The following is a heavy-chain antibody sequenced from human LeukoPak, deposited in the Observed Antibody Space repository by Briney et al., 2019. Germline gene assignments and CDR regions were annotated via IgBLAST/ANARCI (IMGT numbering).Heavy chain of an antibody. Sequence: RSETLSLTCTVSGDSISSSYWSWIRQPPGKGLEWIGYIYFTGITNYNPSLRSRVTMSLDTSKNQFSLKLNSVTAADTAVYYCARSSGAFDYWGQGALVTVSS. J-gene: IGHJ4*02. CDR2: IYFTGIT. CDR1: GDSISSSY. V-gene: IGHV4-59*01. CDR3: ARSSGAFDY.